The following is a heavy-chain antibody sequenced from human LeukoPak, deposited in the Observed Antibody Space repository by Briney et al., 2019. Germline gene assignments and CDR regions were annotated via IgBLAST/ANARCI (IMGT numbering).Heavy chain of an antibody. CDR1: GFTFSSYS. Sequence: GGSLRLSCAASGFTFSSYSMNWVRQTPGKGLEWVSSITSSSMYIYYADSVKGRFTISRDNAKNSLSLQMNSLRAEDTAVYYCARDPYNGNYGDSYYYFMDAWGKGTTVTISS. CDR2: ITSSSMYI. D-gene: IGHD1-26*01. CDR3: ARDPYNGNYGDSYYYFMDA. V-gene: IGHV3-21*01. J-gene: IGHJ6*03.